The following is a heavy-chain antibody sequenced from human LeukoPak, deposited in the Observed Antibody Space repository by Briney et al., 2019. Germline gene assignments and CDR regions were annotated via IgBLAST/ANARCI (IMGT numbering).Heavy chain of an antibody. V-gene: IGHV3-48*01. D-gene: IGHD3-10*01. J-gene: IGHJ4*02. CDR2: ISSGSNTI. CDR1: GFTFSSYS. Sequence: GGSLRLSCAASGFTFSSYSMNWVRQAPGKGLEWVSYISSGSNTIYYADSVKGRFTISRDNAKNSLYLQMNSLRAEDTAVYYCARISGTAIRYWGQGTLVTVSS. CDR3: ARISGTAIRY.